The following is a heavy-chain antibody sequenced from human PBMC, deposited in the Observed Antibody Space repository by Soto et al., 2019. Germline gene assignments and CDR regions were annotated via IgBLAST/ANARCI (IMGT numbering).Heavy chain of an antibody. D-gene: IGHD2-15*01. CDR1: GYTFTSYY. V-gene: IGHV1-46*01. J-gene: IGHJ4*02. CDR3: AREPPCSGGSCYADLDY. Sequence: QVQLVQSGAEVKKPGASVKVSCKASGYTFTSYYMHWVRQAPGQGLEWMGIINPSGGSTSYAQKFQGGVTMPRDTATSTVYMELSSLRSEDTAVYYCAREPPCSGGSCYADLDYWGQGTLVTVSS. CDR2: INPSGGST.